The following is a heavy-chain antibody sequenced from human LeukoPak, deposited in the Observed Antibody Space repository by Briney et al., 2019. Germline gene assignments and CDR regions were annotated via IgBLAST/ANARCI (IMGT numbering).Heavy chain of an antibody. CDR1: GGSISSGDYY. CDR3: ARGRTGDYDS. J-gene: IGHJ5*01. CDR2: IYDSENT. D-gene: IGHD4-17*01. Sequence: SETLSLTCIVSGGSISSGDYYWTWIRQPPGKGLEWIGCIYDSENTYRNPSLRSRLVISLDTSKNQFSMRLSSMTAADTAVYFCARGRTGDYDSWGQGTLVIVSS. V-gene: IGHV4-30-4*01.